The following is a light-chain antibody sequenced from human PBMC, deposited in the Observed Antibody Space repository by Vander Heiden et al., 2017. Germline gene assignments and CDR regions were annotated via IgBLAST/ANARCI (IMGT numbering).Light chain of an antibody. CDR1: SSDVGGYNY. Sequence: QSALTQPAYVTGSPGQSITISCTGTSSDVGGYNYVSWYQQHPGKAPKLMIYDVSTRPSGVSNRFSGSKSGNTASLTISGLQAEDEADYYCSSYTSSRTRVFGGGTKLTVL. V-gene: IGLV2-14*01. CDR3: SSYTSSRTRV. CDR2: DVS. J-gene: IGLJ3*02.